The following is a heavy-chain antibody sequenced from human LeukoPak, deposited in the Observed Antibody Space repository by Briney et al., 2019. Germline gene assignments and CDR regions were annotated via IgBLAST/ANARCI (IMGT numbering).Heavy chain of an antibody. CDR1: GFTFSNAW. Sequence: GGSLRLSCAASGFTFSNAWMSWVRQAPGKGLEWVGRIKSKTDGGTTDYAAPVKGRFTISRDDSKNTLYLQMNSLKTEDTAVYYCTTGQNYYDEIDAFDIWGQGTMVTVSS. CDR2: IKSKTDGGTT. J-gene: IGHJ3*02. V-gene: IGHV3-15*01. CDR3: TTGQNYYDEIDAFDI. D-gene: IGHD3-22*01.